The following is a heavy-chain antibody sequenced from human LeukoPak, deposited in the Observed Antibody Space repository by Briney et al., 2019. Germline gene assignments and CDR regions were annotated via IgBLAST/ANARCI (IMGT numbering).Heavy chain of an antibody. J-gene: IGHJ5*02. CDR1: GGSFSGYY. V-gene: IGHV4-34*01. CDR2: INHSGST. CDR3: ARGNWFDP. Sequence: SESLSLTCAVYGGSFSGYYWSWIRQPPGKGLEWIGEINHSGSTNYNPSLKSRVTISVDTSKNQFSLKLSSVTAADTAVYYCARGNWFDPWGQGTLVTVSS.